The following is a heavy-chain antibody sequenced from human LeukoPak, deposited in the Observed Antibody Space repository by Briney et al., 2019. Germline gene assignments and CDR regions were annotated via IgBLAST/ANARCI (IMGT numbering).Heavy chain of an antibody. CDR2: IYTSGST. V-gene: IGHV4-4*07. D-gene: IGHD2-15*01. J-gene: IGHJ3*02. Sequence: SETLSLTCTVSGGSISSYYWSCIRQPAGKGLEWIGRIYTSGSTSYNSSLKSRVTMSVDTSKNQFSLKLNSVTAADTAVYYCARRSPVVAAGDAFDIWGQGTMVTVSS. CDR3: ARRSPVVAAGDAFDI. CDR1: GGSISSYY.